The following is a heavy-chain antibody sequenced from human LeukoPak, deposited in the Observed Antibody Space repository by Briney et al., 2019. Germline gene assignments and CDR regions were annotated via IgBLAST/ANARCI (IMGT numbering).Heavy chain of an antibody. CDR1: GGSFSGYY. CDR2: INHSGST. Sequence: SETLSLTCAVYGGSFSGYYWSWIRQPPGKGLEWIGEINHSGSTNYNPSLKSRVTISVDTSKNQFSLKLSSVTAADTAVYYCARGQYDILTGSHAFDIWGQGTMVTVSS. D-gene: IGHD3-9*01. CDR3: ARGQYDILTGSHAFDI. V-gene: IGHV4-34*01. J-gene: IGHJ3*02.